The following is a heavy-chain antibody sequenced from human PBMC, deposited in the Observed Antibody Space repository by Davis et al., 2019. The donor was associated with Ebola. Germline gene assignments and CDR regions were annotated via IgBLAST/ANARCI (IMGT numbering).Heavy chain of an antibody. J-gene: IGHJ4*02. V-gene: IGHV3-7*03. CDR1: GFTFSSYW. Sequence: PGGSLRLSCAASGFTFSSYWMAWVRRAPGEGLEWVANINADGSAQYYVDSVKGRFTISRDNAKNSLYLQMSSLRAEDTALYYCARDVRYSDYWGQGTLVTVSS. D-gene: IGHD1-14*01. CDR2: INADGSAQ. CDR3: ARDVRYSDY.